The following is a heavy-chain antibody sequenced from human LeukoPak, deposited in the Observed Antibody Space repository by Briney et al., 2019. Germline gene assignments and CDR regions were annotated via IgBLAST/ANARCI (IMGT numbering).Heavy chain of an antibody. V-gene: IGHV3-53*05. J-gene: IGHJ4*02. CDR1: GFTVSSNY. D-gene: IGHD3-3*01. CDR3: AKGTTNFWSGYYGYFDY. Sequence: GSLRLSCAASGFTVSSNYMSWVRQAPGKGLEWVSVIYSGGSTHYADSVKGRFTISRDNSKNTLYLQMNSLRAEDTAVYYCAKGTTNFWSGYYGYFDYWGQGTLVTVSS. CDR2: IYSGGST.